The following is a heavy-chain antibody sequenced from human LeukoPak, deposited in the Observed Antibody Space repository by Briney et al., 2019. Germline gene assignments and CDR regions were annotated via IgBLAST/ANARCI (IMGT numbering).Heavy chain of an antibody. Sequence: GGYLRLSCAASGFTFSNYWMHWVRQTPEKGLVWVSRIGTDGAYTSSADSVKGRFTMSRDNAKNTLYLQMSSLRVEDTAVYYCVRDGQELAFDKWGQGTLVTVSS. CDR3: VRDGQELAFDK. J-gene: IGHJ4*02. CDR2: IGTDGAYT. D-gene: IGHD1-1*01. CDR1: GFTFSNYW. V-gene: IGHV3-74*01.